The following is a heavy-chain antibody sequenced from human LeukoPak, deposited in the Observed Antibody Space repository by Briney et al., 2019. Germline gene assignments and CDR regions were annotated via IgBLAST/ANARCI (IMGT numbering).Heavy chain of an antibody. J-gene: IGHJ5*02. Sequence: GGSLRLSCAASGFTFSSYEMNWVRQAPGKGLEWVSYISSSGSTIYYADSVKGRFTISRDNAKNSLYLQMNSLRAEDTAVYYCARVANTGTTPKEDWFDPWGQGTLVTVSS. D-gene: IGHD1-1*01. CDR1: GFTFSSYE. CDR3: ARVANTGTTPKEDWFDP. CDR2: ISSSGSTI. V-gene: IGHV3-48*03.